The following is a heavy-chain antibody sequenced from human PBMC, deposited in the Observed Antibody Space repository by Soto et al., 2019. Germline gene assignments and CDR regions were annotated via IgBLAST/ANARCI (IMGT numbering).Heavy chain of an antibody. CDR3: ARDWITFGGVTYPNDAFDI. D-gene: IGHD3-16*01. CDR2: ISSSGSTI. J-gene: IGHJ3*02. CDR1: GFTFSDYY. Sequence: QVQLVESGGGLVKPGGSLRLSCAASGFTFSDYYMSWIRQAPGKGLEWVSYISSSGSTIYYADSVKGRFTISRDNAKNSLYLQMNSLRAEDTVVYYYARDWITFGGVTYPNDAFDIWGQGTMVTVSS. V-gene: IGHV3-11*01.